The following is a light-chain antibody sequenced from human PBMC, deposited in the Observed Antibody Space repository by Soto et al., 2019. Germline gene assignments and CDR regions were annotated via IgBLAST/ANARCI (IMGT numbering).Light chain of an antibody. CDR1: QSVSSNS. V-gene: IGKV3-20*01. CDR3: LQYDNSPLYT. Sequence: IVLTQSPGTLSLSPGERATLSCRASQSVSSNSLAWYQHKPGQAPRLLIYGASSRATGIPDRFSGSGSGTDFSLTISRLEPEDFAVYYCLQYDNSPLYTFGQGTKLEIK. CDR2: GAS. J-gene: IGKJ2*01.